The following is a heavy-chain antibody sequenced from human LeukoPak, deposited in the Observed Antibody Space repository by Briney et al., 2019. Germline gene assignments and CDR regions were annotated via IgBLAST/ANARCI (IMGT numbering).Heavy chain of an antibody. Sequence: SETLSLTCAVYGGSFSGYYWSWIRQPPGKGLEWIGEINHSGSTNYNPSLKGRVTISVDTSKNQFSLKLSSVTAADTAVYYCGRGEPMDPGYFDYWGQGTLVTVSS. J-gene: IGHJ4*02. V-gene: IGHV4-34*01. CDR2: INHSGST. CDR3: GRGEPMDPGYFDY. CDR1: GGSFSGYY. D-gene: IGHD3-10*01.